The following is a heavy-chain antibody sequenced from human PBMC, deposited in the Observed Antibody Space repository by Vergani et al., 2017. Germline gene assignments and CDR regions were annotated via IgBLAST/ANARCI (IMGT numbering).Heavy chain of an antibody. CDR2: ISAYNGNT. J-gene: IGHJ5*02. CDR1: GYTFTSYG. CDR3: ARSGRYCSGGSCYYNWFDP. V-gene: IGHV1-18*04. Sequence: QVQLVQSGAEVKKPGASVKVSCKASGYTFTSYGISWVRQAPGQGLEWMGWISAYNGNTNYEQKLQGRVTMTTDTSTSTAYMELRSLRSDDTAVYYCARSGRYCSGGSCYYNWFDPWGQGTLVTVSS. D-gene: IGHD2-15*01.